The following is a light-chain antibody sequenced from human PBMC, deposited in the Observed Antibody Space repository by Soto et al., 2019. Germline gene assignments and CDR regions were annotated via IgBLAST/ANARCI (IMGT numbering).Light chain of an antibody. CDR2: ENS. V-gene: IGLV2-14*01. Sequence: QPASVSGASGQSITISCTGISSAVGDYKYVSWYQQHPDQAPKLIIFENSNRPSGISNRFSASPSGNTASHTISGLQAEDEADYYCSSYTSSGTPWVFGAGTKLTVL. CDR3: SSYTSSGTPWV. CDR1: SSAVGDYKY. J-gene: IGLJ3*02.